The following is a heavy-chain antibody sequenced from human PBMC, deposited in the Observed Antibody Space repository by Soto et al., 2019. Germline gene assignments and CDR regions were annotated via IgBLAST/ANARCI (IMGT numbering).Heavy chain of an antibody. Sequence: QVRLVQSGAEVKKPGASVKVSCKASGYTFTTYYIHWVRQAPGQGLEWMGIINPSGGTTTNAQKFQGRVTMTRDTSTSTLYMELSSLRSEDTAVYYCARGEGGYFGSGSYSYWGQGTLVTVSS. CDR1: GYTFTTYY. V-gene: IGHV1-46*01. D-gene: IGHD3-10*01. CDR3: ARGEGGYFGSGSYSY. CDR2: INPSGGTT. J-gene: IGHJ4*02.